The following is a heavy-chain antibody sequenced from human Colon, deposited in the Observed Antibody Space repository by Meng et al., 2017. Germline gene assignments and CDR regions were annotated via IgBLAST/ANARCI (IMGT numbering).Heavy chain of an antibody. J-gene: IGHJ4*02. CDR1: GGSISSNNW. CDR2: IYQSGST. D-gene: IGHD4-23*01. V-gene: IGHV4-4*02. Sequence: VQLQESGPGLVKPSGTLSLTCPVSGGSISSNNWWSWVRQSPGRGLEWIGGIYQSGSTNYSPSLKSRVTISLDKSKNQFSLKVSYMTAADTAVYFCARVPTTVDPFESWGQGTLVTVSS. CDR3: ARVPTTVDPFES.